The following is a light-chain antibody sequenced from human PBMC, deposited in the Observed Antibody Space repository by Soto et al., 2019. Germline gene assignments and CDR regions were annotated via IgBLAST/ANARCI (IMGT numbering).Light chain of an antibody. CDR1: QTLSSTF. CDR3: QQYGSSPRT. Sequence: VLTQSPGTLSLSPGERAAFSCSPSQTLSSTFLAWYQQRRGQAPRLLIYGASSRATDVPDRFSGSGSGADFTLTISRLEPEDFAVYYCQQYGSSPRTFGQGTKVDIK. V-gene: IGKV3-20*01. J-gene: IGKJ1*01. CDR2: GAS.